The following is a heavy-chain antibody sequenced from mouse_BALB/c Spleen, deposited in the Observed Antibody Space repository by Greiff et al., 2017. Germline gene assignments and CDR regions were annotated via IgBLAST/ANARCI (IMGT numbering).Heavy chain of an antibody. Sequence: VQLKESGPGLVKPSQSLSLTCTVTGYSITSDYAWNWLRQFPGNKLEWMGYISYSGSTSYNPSLTSRISITRDTSKNQFFLQLNSVTTEDTATYYCARSDSSGYPWFAYWGQGTLVTVSA. D-gene: IGHD3-2*01. CDR3: ARSDSSGYPWFAY. V-gene: IGHV3-2*02. J-gene: IGHJ3*01. CDR2: ISYSGST. CDR1: GYSITSDYA.